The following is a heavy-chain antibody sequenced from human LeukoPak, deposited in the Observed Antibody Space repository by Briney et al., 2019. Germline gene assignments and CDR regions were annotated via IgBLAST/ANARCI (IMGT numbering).Heavy chain of an antibody. CDR1: GFTFSSYG. Sequence: GRSLRLSCAASGFTFSSYGMHWVRQAPGKGLEWVAVISYDGSNKYYADSVKGRFTTSRDNSKNTLYLQMNSLRAEDTAVYYCAKDRYGPSNYDFWSGYPGVLDYWGQGTLVTVSS. CDR2: ISYDGSNK. CDR3: AKDRYGPSNYDFWSGYPGVLDY. D-gene: IGHD3-3*01. V-gene: IGHV3-30*18. J-gene: IGHJ4*02.